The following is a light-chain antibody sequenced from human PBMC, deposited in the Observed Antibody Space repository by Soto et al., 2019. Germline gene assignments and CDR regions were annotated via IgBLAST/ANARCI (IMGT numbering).Light chain of an antibody. J-gene: IGLJ2*01. Sequence: VLTQPPSASASLGASVTLTCTLSSGYSNYKVDWYQQRPGKGPRFVMRVGTGGIVGSKGDGIPDRFSVLGSGLNRYLTIKNIQEEDESDYHCGADHGSGSNYVVFGGGTKLTVL. CDR2: VGTGGIVG. V-gene: IGLV9-49*01. CDR1: SGYSNYK. CDR3: GADHGSGSNYVV.